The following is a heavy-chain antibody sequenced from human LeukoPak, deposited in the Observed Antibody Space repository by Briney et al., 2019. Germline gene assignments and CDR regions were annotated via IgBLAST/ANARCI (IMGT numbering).Heavy chain of an antibody. J-gene: IGHJ5*02. CDR2: LYSGGSI. CDR3: ALTDSSGYYSRFNP. Sequence: GGSLRLSCAASGFTVSTNCMTWVRQAPGKGLEWVSILYSGGSIYYADSVKGRFTISRDNSKNTLYLQMNSLRVDDTAVYYCALTDSSGYYSRFNPWGQGTLVIVSS. CDR1: GFTVSTNC. D-gene: IGHD3-22*01. V-gene: IGHV3-66*01.